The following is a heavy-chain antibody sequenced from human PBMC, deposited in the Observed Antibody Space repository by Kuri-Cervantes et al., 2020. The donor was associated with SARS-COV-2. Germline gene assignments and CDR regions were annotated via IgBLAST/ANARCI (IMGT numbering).Heavy chain of an antibody. V-gene: IGHV4-59*11. D-gene: IGHD4-11*01. CDR3: ARDRRNSFDY. CDR1: GGSFSGHY. CDR2: IYYSGST. J-gene: IGHJ4*02. Sequence: ETLSLTCAVYGGSFSGHYWSWIRQPPGKGLEWIGYIYYSGSTNYNPSLKSRVTISVDTSKNQFSLKLSSVTAADTAVYYCARDRRNSFDYWGQGTLVTVSS.